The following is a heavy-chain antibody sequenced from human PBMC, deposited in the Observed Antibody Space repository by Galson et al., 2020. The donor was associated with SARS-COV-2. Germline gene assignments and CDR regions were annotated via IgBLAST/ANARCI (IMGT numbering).Heavy chain of an antibody. Sequence: SETLSLTCDVSGTPISSGSYSWNWIRQPPGKGLEWIGYIPHSGGTYYNPSLKSRVTISGDRSKNQFSLRLSSVTDADTAVYFCARLHYGEYAPEAFDIWGPGTRVTVAS. CDR2: IPHSGGT. CDR3: ARLHYGEYAPEAFDI. CDR1: GTPISSGSYS. D-gene: IGHD4-17*01. V-gene: IGHV4-30-2*01. J-gene: IGHJ3*02.